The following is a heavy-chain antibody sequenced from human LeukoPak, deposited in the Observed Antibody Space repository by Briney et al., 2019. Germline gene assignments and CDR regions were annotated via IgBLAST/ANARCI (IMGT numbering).Heavy chain of an antibody. J-gene: IGHJ5*02. D-gene: IGHD3-16*01. CDR3: ARSDAYDH. CDR1: DYSISSGYY. CDR2: IYHSGRT. V-gene: IGHV4-38-2*02. Sequence: SETLSLTCTVSDYSISSGYYWGWIRQPPGKGLEWIGSIYHSGRTYYNPSLKSRVTISVDTSRNQFFLNLRSVTATDTAVYYCARSDAYDHWGQGTRVTVSS.